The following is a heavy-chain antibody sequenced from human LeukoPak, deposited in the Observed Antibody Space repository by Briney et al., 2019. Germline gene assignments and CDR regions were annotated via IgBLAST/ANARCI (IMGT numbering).Heavy chain of an antibody. J-gene: IGHJ4*02. CDR2: IYYSGST. CDR3: ARGPRWLQDYFNY. Sequence: SETLSLTSTVFGGSISSSTYYWGWIRQPPGKGLEWIGSIYYSGSTYYNPSLKSRVTISVDTSKNQFSLKLSSVTAADTAVYYCARGPRWLQDYFNYWGQGTLVTVSS. CDR1: GGSISSSTYY. D-gene: IGHD5-24*01. V-gene: IGHV4-39*07.